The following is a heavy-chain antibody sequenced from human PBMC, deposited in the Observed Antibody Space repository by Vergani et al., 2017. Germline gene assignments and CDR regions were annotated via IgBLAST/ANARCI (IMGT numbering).Heavy chain of an antibody. V-gene: IGHV1-2*04. J-gene: IGHJ4*02. D-gene: IGHD4-11*01. CDR1: GYTFTGYY. CDR2: INPNSGGT. Sequence: QVQLVQSGAEVKKPGASVKVSCKASGYTFTGYYMHWVRQAPGQGLEWMGWINPNSGGTNYAQKFQGWGTMSRDTSISTAYMELSRLRSDDTAVYYCARGVGVTTFDGFDYWGQGTLVTVSS. CDR3: ARGVGVTTFDGFDY.